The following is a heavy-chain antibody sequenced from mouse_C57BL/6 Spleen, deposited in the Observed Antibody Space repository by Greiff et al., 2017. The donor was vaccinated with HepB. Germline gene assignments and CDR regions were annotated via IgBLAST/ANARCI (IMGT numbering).Heavy chain of an antibody. Sequence: EVKVEESGPGLVKPSQSLSLTCSVTGYSITSGYYWNWIRQFPGNKLEWMGYISYDGSNNYNPSLKNRISITRDTSKNQFFLKLNSVTTEDTATYYCARGDSSGYFAYWGQGTLVTVSA. CDR2: ISYDGSN. J-gene: IGHJ3*01. CDR1: GYSITSGYY. D-gene: IGHD3-2*02. CDR3: ARGDSSGYFAY. V-gene: IGHV3-6*01.